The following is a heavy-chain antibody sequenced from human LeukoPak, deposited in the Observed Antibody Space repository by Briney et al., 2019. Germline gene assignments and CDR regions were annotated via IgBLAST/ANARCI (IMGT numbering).Heavy chain of an antibody. J-gene: IGHJ5*02. V-gene: IGHV1-2*02. D-gene: IGHD3-16*01. CDR2: INPTSGGT. CDR1: GYTFTGYY. CDR3: ARDPGILNAYDNWFDP. Sequence: GASVKVSFKASGYTFTGYYMHWVRQAPGQGLEWMGWINPTSGGTNYAQKFQGRVTMTRDTSISTAYMELSRLTSDDTAIYYCARDPGILNAYDNWFDPWGQGTLVTVSS.